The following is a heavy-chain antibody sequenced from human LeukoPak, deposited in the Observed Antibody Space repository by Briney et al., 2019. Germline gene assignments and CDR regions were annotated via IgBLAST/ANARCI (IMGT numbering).Heavy chain of an antibody. CDR2: IYYTGST. CDR1: GDSITSYY. D-gene: IGHD6-19*01. V-gene: IGHV4-59*01. CDR3: ARGRLARSPYFDY. Sequence: LETLSLTCTVSGDSITSYYWSWIRQPPGKGLEWIGYIYYTGSTNHNPSLKSRVTISVETSKNQFSLNLSSVTAADTAVYYCARGRLARSPYFDYWGQGTLVTVSS. J-gene: IGHJ4*02.